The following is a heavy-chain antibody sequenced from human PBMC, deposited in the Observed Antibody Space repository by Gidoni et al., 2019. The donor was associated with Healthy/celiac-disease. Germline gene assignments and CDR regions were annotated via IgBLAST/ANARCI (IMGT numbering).Heavy chain of an antibody. CDR3: ASIRFLEWPFQRGY. V-gene: IGHV4-34*01. Sequence: QVQLQQWGAGLLKPSETLSLTCAVYGGSFSGYYWSWIRQPPGKGLEWIGEINHSGSTNYNPSLKSRVTISVDTSKNQFSLKLSSVTAADTAVYYCASIRFLEWPFQRGYWGQGTLVTVSS. CDR2: INHSGST. J-gene: IGHJ4*02. D-gene: IGHD3-3*01. CDR1: GGSFSGYY.